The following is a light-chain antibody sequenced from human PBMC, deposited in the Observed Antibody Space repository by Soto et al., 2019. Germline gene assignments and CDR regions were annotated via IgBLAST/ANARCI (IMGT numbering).Light chain of an antibody. J-gene: IGKJ4*01. CDR3: QQSSSTPQT. Sequence: DIQMTQSPSSLSASVGDRVTITCRASQSVGTYLSWYQQKQGKAPKLLINVASTLQSGVPSRFSGSGSGTDFTLAISGPQPEDFATYYCQQSSSTPQTFGGGTRVEIK. CDR2: VAS. V-gene: IGKV1-39*01. CDR1: QSVGTY.